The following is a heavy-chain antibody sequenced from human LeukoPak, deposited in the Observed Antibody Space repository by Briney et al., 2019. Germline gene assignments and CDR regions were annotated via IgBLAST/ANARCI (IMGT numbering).Heavy chain of an antibody. Sequence: SETLSLTCAVYGGSFSGYYWSWIRQPPGKGLEWIGEINHSGSTNYNPSLKSRVTISVDTSKNQFSLKLSAVTAADTAVYYCARVSGNYYDSSGYYYANWFDPWGQGTLVTVSS. J-gene: IGHJ5*02. D-gene: IGHD3-22*01. V-gene: IGHV4-34*01. CDR2: INHSGST. CDR3: ARVSGNYYDSSGYYYANWFDP. CDR1: GGSFSGYY.